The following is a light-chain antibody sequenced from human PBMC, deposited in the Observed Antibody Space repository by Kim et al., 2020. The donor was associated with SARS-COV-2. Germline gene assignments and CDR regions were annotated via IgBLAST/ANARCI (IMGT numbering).Light chain of an antibody. CDR1: KLGHKY. J-gene: IGLJ2*01. CDR2: QDT. V-gene: IGLV3-1*01. CDR3: QAWDSNNVV. Sequence: SYELTQPPSVSVSPGQTATITCSGDKLGHKYAYWYQQKPGQSPVVVIYQDTRRPSGIPERFSGSNSGNTATLTISGTQAMDEADYYCQAWDSNNVVFGGG.